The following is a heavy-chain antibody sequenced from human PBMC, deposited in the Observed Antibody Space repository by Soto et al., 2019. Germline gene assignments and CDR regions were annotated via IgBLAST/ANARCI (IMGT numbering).Heavy chain of an antibody. V-gene: IGHV1-18*01. CDR2: ISAYNGNT. CDR3: ARDRRFLEWLSWFDP. D-gene: IGHD3-3*01. J-gene: IGHJ5*02. Sequence: GASVKVSCKASGYTFTSYGISWVRQAPGQGLEWMGRISAYNGNTNYAQKLQGRVTMTTDTSTSTAYMELRSLRSDDTAVYYCARDRRFLEWLSWFDPWGQGTLVTVSS. CDR1: GYTFTSYG.